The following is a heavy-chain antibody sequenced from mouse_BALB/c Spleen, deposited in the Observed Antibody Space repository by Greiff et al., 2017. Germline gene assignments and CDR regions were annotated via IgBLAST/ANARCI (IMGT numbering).Heavy chain of an antibody. D-gene: IGHD2-4*01. J-gene: IGHJ4*01. CDR2: IWRGGST. CDR3: AKNGDYHYAMDY. V-gene: IGHV2-5-1*01. Sequence: VQLQQSGPSLVQPSQSLSITCTVSGFSLTSYGVHWVRQSPGKGLEWLGVIWRGGSTDYNAAFMSRLSITKDNSKSQVFFKMNSLQADDTAIYYCAKNGDYHYAMDYWGQGTSVTVSS. CDR1: GFSLTSYG.